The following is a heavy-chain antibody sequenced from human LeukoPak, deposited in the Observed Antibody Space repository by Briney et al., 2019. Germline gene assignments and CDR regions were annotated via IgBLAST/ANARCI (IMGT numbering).Heavy chain of an antibody. CDR2: IYHSGST. Sequence: SETLSLTCAVSGYSISSGYYWGWIRRPPRKGLEWVGSIYHSGSTSYNPSLKSRVAMSVDTSMNQFSLQLSSVTSADTAVYSCARARPYDFWSGYYTVFDSWGQGTLVTVSS. D-gene: IGHD3-3*01. CDR1: GYSISSGYY. V-gene: IGHV4-38-2*01. J-gene: IGHJ4*02. CDR3: ARARPYDFWSGYYTVFDS.